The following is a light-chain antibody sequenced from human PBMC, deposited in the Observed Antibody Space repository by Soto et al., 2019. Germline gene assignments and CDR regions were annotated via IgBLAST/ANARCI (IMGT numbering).Light chain of an antibody. Sequence: SYELTQPPSVAVAPGQTASITCGGNNIGSNTVHWYQQEPGQAPVLVVYDDSDRPSGIPERCSGSNSGNTATLTIGRVEAGDEADYCCQVCDSSTGHSVFGTGTKLTVL. CDR1: NIGSNT. J-gene: IGLJ1*01. CDR3: QVCDSSTGHSV. CDR2: DDS. V-gene: IGLV3-21*02.